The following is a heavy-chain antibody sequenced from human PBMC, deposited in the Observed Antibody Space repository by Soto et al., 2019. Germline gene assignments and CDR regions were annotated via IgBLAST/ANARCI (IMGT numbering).Heavy chain of an antibody. J-gene: IGHJ6*02. CDR1: GGTFSSYA. CDR2: IIPIFGTA. Sequence: SVKVSCKASGGTFSSYAISWVRQAPGQGLEWMGGIIPIFGTANYAQKFQGRVTIAADESTSTAYMELSSLRSEDTAVYYCAREAGYNYYYGMDVWGQGTTVTVSS. D-gene: IGHD6-25*01. V-gene: IGHV1-69*13. CDR3: AREAGYNYYYGMDV.